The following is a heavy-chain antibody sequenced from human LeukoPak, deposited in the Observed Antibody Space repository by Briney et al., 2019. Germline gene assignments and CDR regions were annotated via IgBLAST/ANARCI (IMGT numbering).Heavy chain of an antibody. CDR1: GYRFTSYW. CDR3: ARQDYYDSSGYLTDAFDS. CDR2: IYPGDSDT. V-gene: IGHV5-51*01. Sequence: HGESLKISCKGSGYRFTSYWIGWVRQMPGKGLEGVGIIYPGDSDTRYSPSFQGQVTISAHKSISTPYLHWSSLKASDTAMYYCARQDYYDSSGYLTDAFDSWGQGTIVTVCS. J-gene: IGHJ3*02. D-gene: IGHD3-22*01.